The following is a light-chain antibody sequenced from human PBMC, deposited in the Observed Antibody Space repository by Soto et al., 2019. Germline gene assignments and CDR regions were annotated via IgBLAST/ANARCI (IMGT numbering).Light chain of an antibody. J-gene: IGKJ1*01. Sequence: EFVLTQSPATLSVSTRAGATLSCRASQSVGSNLAWYQQKPGQAPRLLISVASSRATGIADRFSGSGSGTDFTLTISRLEPEDFAVYYCHQFGSFPRTFGQGTKVDIK. CDR3: HQFGSFPRT. V-gene: IGKV3-20*01. CDR2: VAS. CDR1: QSVGSN.